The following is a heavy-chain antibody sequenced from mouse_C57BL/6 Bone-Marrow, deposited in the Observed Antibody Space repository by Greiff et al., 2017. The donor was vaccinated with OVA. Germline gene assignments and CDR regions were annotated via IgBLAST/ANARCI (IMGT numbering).Heavy chain of an antibody. Sequence: QVQLQQPGAELVKPGASVKLSCKASGYTFTSYWMHWVKQRPGQGLEWIGMIHPNSGSTNYNEKFKSKATLTVDKSSSTAYMQLSSLTSEDSAVYYCARMESYYSNYEGAYWGQGTLVTVSA. D-gene: IGHD2-5*01. V-gene: IGHV1-64*01. CDR3: ARMESYYSNYEGAY. CDR1: GYTFTSYW. CDR2: IHPNSGST. J-gene: IGHJ3*01.